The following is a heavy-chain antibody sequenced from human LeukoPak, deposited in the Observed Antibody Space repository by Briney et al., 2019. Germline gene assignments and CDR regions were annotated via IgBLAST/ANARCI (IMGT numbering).Heavy chain of an antibody. CDR3: AKLGEKSYGSGSYLFDY. V-gene: IGHV3-23*01. D-gene: IGHD3-10*01. J-gene: IGHJ4*02. CDR1: GFTFSSYS. CDR2: ISGSGGST. Sequence: GGSLRLSCAASGFTFSSYSMNWVRQAPGKGLEWVSAISGSGGSTYYADSVKGRFTISRDNSKNTLYLQMNSLRAEDTAVYYCAKLGEKSYGSGSYLFDYWGQGTLVTVSS.